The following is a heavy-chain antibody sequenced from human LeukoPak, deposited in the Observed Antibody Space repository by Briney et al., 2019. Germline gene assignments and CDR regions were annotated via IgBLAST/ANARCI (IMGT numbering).Heavy chain of an antibody. J-gene: IGHJ4*02. D-gene: IGHD6-13*01. CDR1: GGSFSAYY. V-gene: IGHV4-34*01. CDR3: AEIAAAGTLFDY. CDR2: INHSGST. Sequence: NPSETLSPTCTVYGGSFSAYYWSWIRQPPGKGLEWIGEINHSGSTNYNPSLASRVTISVDTSKNQFSLKLSSVTAADTAVYYCAEIAAAGTLFDYWGRGTLVTVSS.